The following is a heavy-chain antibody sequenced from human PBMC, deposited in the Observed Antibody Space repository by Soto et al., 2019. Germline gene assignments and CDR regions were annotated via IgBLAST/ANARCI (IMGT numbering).Heavy chain of an antibody. CDR2: INAGDGNT. Sequence: ASVKVSCKASGYTFTNYAVHWVRQAPGQRLEWMGWINAGDGNTKYSRNFQGRVTITRDTAASTAYMELRSLRSDDTAVYYCATSYDSGFDPWGQGTLVTVSS. CDR3: ATSYDSGFDP. J-gene: IGHJ5*02. CDR1: GYTFTNYA. V-gene: IGHV1-3*01. D-gene: IGHD5-12*01.